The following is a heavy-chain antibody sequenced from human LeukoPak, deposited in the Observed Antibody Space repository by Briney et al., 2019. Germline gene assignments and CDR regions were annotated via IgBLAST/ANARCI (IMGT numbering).Heavy chain of an antibody. CDR1: GGSFSGYY. CDR3: AKDLRLWFGELSYFDY. J-gene: IGHJ4*02. CDR2: INHSGST. V-gene: IGHV4-34*01. D-gene: IGHD3-10*01. Sequence: SETLSLTCAVYGGSFSGYYWSWIRQPPGKGLEWIGEINHSGSTNYNPSLKSRVTISVDTSKNQFSLKLSSVTAADTAVYYCAKDLRLWFGELSYFDYWGQGTLVTVSS.